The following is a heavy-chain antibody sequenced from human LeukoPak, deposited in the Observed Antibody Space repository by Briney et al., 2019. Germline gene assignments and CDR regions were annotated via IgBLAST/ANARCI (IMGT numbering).Heavy chain of an antibody. CDR1: GGSISSGGYY. J-gene: IGHJ4*02. D-gene: IGHD5-18*01. CDR2: IGGSTSRT. CDR3: ARATGYKWDY. Sequence: LSLTCTVSGGSISSGGYYWSWIRQAPGKGLEWVAYIGGSTSRTNYADSVKGRFTISRDNAKNSLYLQMNSLRAEDTSVYYCARATGYKWDYWGQGTLVTVSS. V-gene: IGHV3-11*05.